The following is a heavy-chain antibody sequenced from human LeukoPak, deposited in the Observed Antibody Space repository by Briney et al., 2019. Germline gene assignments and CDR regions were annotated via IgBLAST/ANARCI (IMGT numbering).Heavy chain of an antibody. CDR2: IGTSNGNT. Sequence: ASVKVSCKASGYTFFSYGISWVRQAPGQGPEWMGWIGTSNGNTNYAQKLQDRVTLTTGTSTSTAYMELRSLRSDDTAVYYCARGWELDYWGQGTLVTVSS. D-gene: IGHD1-26*01. V-gene: IGHV1-18*01. J-gene: IGHJ4*02. CDR1: GYTFFSYG. CDR3: ARGWELDY.